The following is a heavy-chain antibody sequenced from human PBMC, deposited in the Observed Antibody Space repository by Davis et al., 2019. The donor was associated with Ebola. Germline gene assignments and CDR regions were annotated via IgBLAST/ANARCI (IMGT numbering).Heavy chain of an antibody. Sequence: SPITPCAASGFIFSSYGMPWVRPAPGQGLEGVVVISYDGSNKYYADSVKGRFTIYRDNSKNTLYLQMNSLSAEDTAVYYCAKDRYYYYYGMDVWGQGTTVTVSS. CDR3: AKDRYYYYYGMDV. CDR2: ISYDGSNK. CDR1: GFIFSSYG. J-gene: IGHJ6*02. V-gene: IGHV3-30*18.